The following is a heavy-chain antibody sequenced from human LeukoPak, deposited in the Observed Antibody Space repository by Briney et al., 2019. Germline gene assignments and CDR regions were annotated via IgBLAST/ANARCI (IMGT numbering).Heavy chain of an antibody. D-gene: IGHD3-22*01. CDR2: IYWNGGST. CDR3: AGDMGYFDSSGHYYFDY. Sequence: GGSLRLSCAASGFTFDNYGMSWVRQAPGKGLEWVSGIYWNGGSTGYADSVKGRFTISRDNAKNSLYLQMNSLRAEDTAFYYCAGDMGYFDSSGHYYFDYWGQGTLVTVSS. CDR1: GFTFDNYG. J-gene: IGHJ4*02. V-gene: IGHV3-20*04.